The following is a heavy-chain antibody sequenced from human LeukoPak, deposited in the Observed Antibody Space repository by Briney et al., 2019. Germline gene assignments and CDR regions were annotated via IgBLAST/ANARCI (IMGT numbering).Heavy chain of an antibody. CDR3: ARNPALYYYGSGSYLH. J-gene: IGHJ4*02. V-gene: IGHV3-7*01. CDR2: IKQDGSEK. Sequence: GGSLRLSCAASGFTFSSYWMSWVRQAPGKGLEWVANIKQDGSEKYYVDSVKGRFTISRDNAKNSLYLQMNSLRAEDTAAYYCARNPALYYYGSGSYLHWGQGTLVTVSS. CDR1: GFTFSSYW. D-gene: IGHD3-10*01.